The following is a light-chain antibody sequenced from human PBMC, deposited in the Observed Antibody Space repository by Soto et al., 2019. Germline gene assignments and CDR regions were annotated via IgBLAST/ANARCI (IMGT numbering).Light chain of an antibody. CDR3: QKYSSAPLT. J-gene: IGKJ4*01. Sequence: DIQMTQSPSSLSASVGDRVTITCRASQAVSNYLAWYQQKPGKIPKLLIYAASTLQSGVPSRFSGSGSGTDFTLTISSLQPEDVATYYCQKYSSAPLTFGGGTKVEIK. CDR2: AAS. V-gene: IGKV1-27*01. CDR1: QAVSNY.